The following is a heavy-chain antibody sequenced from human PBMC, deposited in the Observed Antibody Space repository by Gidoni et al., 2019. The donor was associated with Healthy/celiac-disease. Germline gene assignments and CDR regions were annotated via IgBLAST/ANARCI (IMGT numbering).Heavy chain of an antibody. CDR2: INHSGRT. D-gene: IGHD2-2*01. J-gene: IGHJ3*02. CDR3: ARGKRYGMSTRCARHNKNWNWGPRHAFDI. V-gene: IGHV4-34*01. Sequence: QVPLQQWGAGLLKPSETLSLTCAVYGGSFSGYYWSWIRQPPGMGLGWIGEINHSGRTNYNPSLKMRDTMQEDTSKNHFSMRLSAVTAAETDVYYCARGKRYGMSTRCARHNKNWNWGPRHAFDIWGQGTMVTVSS. CDR1: GGSFSGYY.